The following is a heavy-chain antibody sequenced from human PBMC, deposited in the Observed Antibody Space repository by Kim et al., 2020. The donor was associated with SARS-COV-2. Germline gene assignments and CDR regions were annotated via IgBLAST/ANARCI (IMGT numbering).Heavy chain of an antibody. CDR1: GFTFDDYA. V-gene: IGHV3-9*01. Sequence: GGSLRLSCAASGFTFDDYAMHWVRQAPGKGLEWVSGISWNSGTIGHADSVKGRFTISRDNAKNSLYLKMNSLRADDTALYYCAKLSGSGSFYTHWGQGTLVTVSS. CDR2: ISWNSGTI. J-gene: IGHJ4*02. D-gene: IGHD3-10*01. CDR3: AKLSGSGSFYTH.